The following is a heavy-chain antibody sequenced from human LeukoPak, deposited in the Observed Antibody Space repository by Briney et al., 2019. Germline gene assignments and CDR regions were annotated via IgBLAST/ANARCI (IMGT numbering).Heavy chain of an antibody. J-gene: IGHJ6*03. CDR2: MNPNSGNT. Sequence: ASVKVSCKASGYTFTNYDINWVRQATGQGLEWMGWMNPNSGNTGYAQKFQGRVTMTRNTSISTAYMELSSLRSEDTAVYYCAGVAGMIDRDYYYMDVWGKGTTVTVSS. CDR3: AGVAGMIDRDYYYMDV. D-gene: IGHD6-13*01. CDR1: GYTFTNYD. V-gene: IGHV1-8*01.